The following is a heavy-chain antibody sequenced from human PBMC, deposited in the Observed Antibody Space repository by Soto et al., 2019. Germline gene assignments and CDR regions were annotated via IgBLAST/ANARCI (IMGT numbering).Heavy chain of an antibody. J-gene: IGHJ3*02. CDR3: AKGFSSGWYDAFDI. Sequence: QPGGSLRLSCAASGFTFDDYAMHWVRQAPGKGLEWVSGISWNSGSIGYADSVKGRFTISRDNAKNSLYLQMNSLRAEDTALYYCAKGFSSGWYDAFDIWGQGTMVTVSS. D-gene: IGHD6-19*01. CDR2: ISWNSGSI. CDR1: GFTFDDYA. V-gene: IGHV3-9*01.